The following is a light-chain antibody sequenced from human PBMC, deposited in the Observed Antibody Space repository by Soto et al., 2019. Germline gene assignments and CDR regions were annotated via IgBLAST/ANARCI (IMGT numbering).Light chain of an antibody. CDR1: QSISIY. J-gene: IGKJ1*01. CDR2: AAT. Sequence: DIVMTQSPSSLSASVGDRVTISCRASQSISIYLNWYQQKPGQAPKLLIYAATSLQSGVPSRFSGSGSGTDFTLTISSLQPEDFAKYYCQQSYSIPETFGQGTKVDIK. CDR3: QQSYSIPET. V-gene: IGKV1-39*01.